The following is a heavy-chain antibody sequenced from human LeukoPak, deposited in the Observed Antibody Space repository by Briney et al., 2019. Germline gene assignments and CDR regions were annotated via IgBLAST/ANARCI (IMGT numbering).Heavy chain of an antibody. CDR3: VRGDSTGTNLDY. V-gene: IGHV3-11*01. CDR2: ITSSGSTM. CDR1: GVTFSGYY. Sequence: TRGSLRLSCAASGVTFSGYYMSWIRQAPGMGLECVSYITSSGSTMYYADSVKGRFTISRDNVKNSLYLQMNSLRADDTAVYYCVRGDSTGTNLDYWGQGALVTVSS. J-gene: IGHJ4*02. D-gene: IGHD1-1*01.